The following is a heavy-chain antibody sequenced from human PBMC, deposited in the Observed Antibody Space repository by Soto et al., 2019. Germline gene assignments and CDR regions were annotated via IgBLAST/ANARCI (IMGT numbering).Heavy chain of an antibody. V-gene: IGHV1-69*13. CDR1: GDTFGRFT. CDR2: IKPISDIT. J-gene: IGHJ5*02. Sequence: ASVKVSCKASGDTFGRFTINWVRQAPGQGLEWMGGIKPISDITNYAQRFQGRVTFTADASTSTVYLELSSLRSEDTAMYYCARDPSTINKLSGVWFDPWGQGTLVTVSS. D-gene: IGHD4-4*01. CDR3: ARDPSTINKLSGVWFDP.